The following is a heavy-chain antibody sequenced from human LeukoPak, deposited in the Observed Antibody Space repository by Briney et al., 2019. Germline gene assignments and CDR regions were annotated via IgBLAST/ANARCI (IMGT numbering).Heavy chain of an antibody. D-gene: IGHD5-12*01. CDR3: ARADGCSGYDYGIYFDY. CDR2: INHSGST. Sequence: SETLSLTCAVYGGSFSGYYWSWIRQPPGKGLEWIGEINHSGSTNYNPSLKSRVTISVDTSKNQFSLKLSSVTAADTAVYYCARADGCSGYDYGIYFDYWGQGTLVTVSS. J-gene: IGHJ4*02. CDR1: GGSFSGYY. V-gene: IGHV4-34*01.